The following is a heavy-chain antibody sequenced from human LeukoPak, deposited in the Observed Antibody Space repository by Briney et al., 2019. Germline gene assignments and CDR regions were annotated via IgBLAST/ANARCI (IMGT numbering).Heavy chain of an antibody. V-gene: IGHV5-51*01. CDR1: GYIFTRHW. CDR2: INPVDSDT. CDR3: VRASYSSGFFGVLHAFDM. D-gene: IGHD3-22*01. Sequence: GESLKISCKGSGYIFTRHWIGWVRQMPGKGLEWTGIINPVDSDTKYNLALQGQVTLSVDKSISTAYLHWRSLKASDTAMYFCVRASYSSGFFGVLHAFDMWGQGTMVIASS. J-gene: IGHJ3*02.